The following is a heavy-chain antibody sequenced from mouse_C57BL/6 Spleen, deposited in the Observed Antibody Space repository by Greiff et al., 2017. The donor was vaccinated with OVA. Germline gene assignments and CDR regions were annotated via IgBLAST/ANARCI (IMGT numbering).Heavy chain of an antibody. CDR3: ARQGRTGHYFDY. V-gene: IGHV5-17*01. D-gene: IGHD3-1*01. CDR2: ISSGSSTI. J-gene: IGHJ2*01. Sequence: EVMLVESGGGLVKPGGSLKLSCAASGFTFSDYGMHWVRQAPEKGLEWVAYISSGSSTIYYADTVKGRFTISRDNAKNTLFLQMTSLRSEDTAMYYCARQGRTGHYFDYWGQGTTLTVSS. CDR1: GFTFSDYG.